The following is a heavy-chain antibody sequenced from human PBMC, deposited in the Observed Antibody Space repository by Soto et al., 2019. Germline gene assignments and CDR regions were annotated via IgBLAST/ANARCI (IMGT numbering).Heavy chain of an antibody. CDR3: ARQIYDSDTGPNFQYYFDS. D-gene: IGHD3-22*01. V-gene: IGHV4-31*03. Sequence: SETLSLTCTVSGGSISSGGYYWSWIRQHPGKGLEWIGYIYYSGSTYYNPSLKSRVTISVDTSKNQFSLKLSSVTAADTAVYYCARQIYDSDTGPNFQYYFDSWGQGTPVTVSS. CDR1: GGSISSGGYY. CDR2: IYYSGST. J-gene: IGHJ4*02.